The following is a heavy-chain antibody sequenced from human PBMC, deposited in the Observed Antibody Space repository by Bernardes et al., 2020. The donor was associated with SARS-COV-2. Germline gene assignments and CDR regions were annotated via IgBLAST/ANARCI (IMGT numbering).Heavy chain of an antibody. D-gene: IGHD3-16*01. CDR2: IYWADDK. Sequence: SPPTRVKPTQTLTLTCTFSGFSLSTIGLGVGWIRQPPRKALEWLALIYWADDKRYSPSLKSRLTITKDTSKNQVVLTITNMDPVDTAKYFCERWFGVITLPDVEPWGQGTLVNGSS. J-gene: IGHJ5*02. V-gene: IGHV2-5*02. CDR1: GFSLSTIGLG. CDR3: ERWFGVITLPDVEP.